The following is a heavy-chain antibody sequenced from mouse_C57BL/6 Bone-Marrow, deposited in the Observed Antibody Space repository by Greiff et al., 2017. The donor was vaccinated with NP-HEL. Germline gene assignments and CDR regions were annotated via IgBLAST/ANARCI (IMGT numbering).Heavy chain of an antibody. CDR2: IDPSDSYT. Sequence: VQLQQPGAELVRPGTSVKLSCKASGYTFTSYWMHWVKQRPGQGLEWIGVIDPSDSYTNYNQKFKGTATLTVDTSSSTAYMQLSSLTSEDSAVYYCARDTTAYFDYWGQGTTLTVSS. V-gene: IGHV1-59*01. CDR1: GYTFTSYW. D-gene: IGHD1-2*01. J-gene: IGHJ2*01. CDR3: ARDTTAYFDY.